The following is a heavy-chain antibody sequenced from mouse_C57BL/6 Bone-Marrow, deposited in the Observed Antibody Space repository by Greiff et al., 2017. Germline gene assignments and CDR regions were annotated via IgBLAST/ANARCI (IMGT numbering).Heavy chain of an antibody. CDR1: GYTFTSYW. V-gene: IGHV1-64*01. CDR2: IHPNSGST. CDR3: ARGDGYYYFDY. J-gene: IGHJ2*01. Sequence: QVQLQQSGAELVKPGASVKLSCKASGYTFTSYWMHWVKQRPGQGLEWIGMIHPNSGSTNYNEKFKSKATLTVDKSSSTAYMQLSSLTSEDSAVYYCARGDGYYYFDYWGQGTTLTVSS. D-gene: IGHD2-3*01.